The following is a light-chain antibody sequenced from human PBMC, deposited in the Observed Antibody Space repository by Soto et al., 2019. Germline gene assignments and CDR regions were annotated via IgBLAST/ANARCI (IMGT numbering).Light chain of an antibody. Sequence: DIQMTQSPSSLSASVGDRVTITCRASQSITTLLNWYQHKPGQAPKLLIYGTSSLLTGVPSRFSGSGSGTDFTLTISGLQLEDVATYYCQQTYSSLWKFGQGTMVENK. CDR3: QQTYSSLWK. J-gene: IGKJ1*01. CDR2: GTS. V-gene: IGKV1-39*01. CDR1: QSITTL.